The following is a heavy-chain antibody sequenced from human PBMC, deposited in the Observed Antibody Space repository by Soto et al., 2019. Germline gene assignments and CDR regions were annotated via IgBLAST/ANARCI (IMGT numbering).Heavy chain of an antibody. CDR2: INPNSGGT. J-gene: IGHJ4*02. CDR3: ARDSGSYPSRYDY. D-gene: IGHD1-26*01. Sequence: ASVKVSCKASGYTFTGYYMHWVRQAPGQGLEWMGWINPNSGGTNYAQKFQGWVTMTRDTSISTAYMELSRLRSDDTAVYYCARDSGSYPSRYDYWGQGTLVTVSS. V-gene: IGHV1-2*04. CDR1: GYTFTGYY.